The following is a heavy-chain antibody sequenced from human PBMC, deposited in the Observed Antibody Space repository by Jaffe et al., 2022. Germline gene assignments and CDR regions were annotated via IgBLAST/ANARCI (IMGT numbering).Heavy chain of an antibody. CDR1: GFTFSSYG. D-gene: IGHD3-10*01. CDR3: AKDVHPVIWFGEFGAFDI. Sequence: QVQLVESGGGVVQPGGSLRLSCAASGFTFSSYGMHWVRQAPGKGLEWVAFIRYDGSNKYYADSVKGRFTISRDNSKNTLYLQMNSLRAEDTAVYYCAKDVHPVIWFGEFGAFDIWGQGTMVTVSS. V-gene: IGHV3-30*02. CDR2: IRYDGSNK. J-gene: IGHJ3*02.